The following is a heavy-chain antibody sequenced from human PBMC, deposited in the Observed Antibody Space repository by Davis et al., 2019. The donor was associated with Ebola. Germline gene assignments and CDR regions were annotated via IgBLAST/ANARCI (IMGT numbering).Heavy chain of an antibody. V-gene: IGHV1-18*01. CDR3: ARDGISVVVDRGMDV. CDR2: ISAYNGNT. D-gene: IGHD2-2*01. J-gene: IGHJ6*04. CDR1: GYTFTFYA. Sequence: ASVKVSCKASGYTFTFYAMNWVRQAPGQGLEWMGWISAYNGNTNYAQKLQGRVTMTTDTSTSTAYMELRSLRSADTAVYYCARDGISVVVDRGMDVWGKGTTVTVSS.